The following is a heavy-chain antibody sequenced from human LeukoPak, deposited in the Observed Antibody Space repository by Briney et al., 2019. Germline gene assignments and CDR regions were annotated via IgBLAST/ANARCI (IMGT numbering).Heavy chain of an antibody. V-gene: IGHV3-23*01. CDR2: ISSSGAEK. CDR1: GFTFSSKG. CDR3: ARDREAGTFTLDY. D-gene: IGHD6-19*01. J-gene: IGHJ4*02. Sequence: PGGSLRLSCAASGFTFSSKGMSWVRQTPGTGLEWVSSISSSGAEKFHADSVKGRFTVSRDNSKNTLYLQMNSLRDEDTAVYYCARDREAGTFTLDYWGQGTLITVSS.